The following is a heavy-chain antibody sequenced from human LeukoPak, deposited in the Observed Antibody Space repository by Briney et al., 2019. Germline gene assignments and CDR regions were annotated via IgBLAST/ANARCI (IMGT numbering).Heavy chain of an antibody. CDR2: IYHSGST. D-gene: IGHD4-23*01. Sequence: SETLSLTCTVTGYSISSGYYWGWIRQPPGKGLEWIGSIYHSGSTYYNPSLKSRVTISVDTSKNQFSLKLSSVTATDTAVYYCARAPDYGGNSGRGYWGQGTLVTVSS. CDR3: ARAPDYGGNSGRGY. V-gene: IGHV4-38-2*02. J-gene: IGHJ4*02. CDR1: GYSISSGYY.